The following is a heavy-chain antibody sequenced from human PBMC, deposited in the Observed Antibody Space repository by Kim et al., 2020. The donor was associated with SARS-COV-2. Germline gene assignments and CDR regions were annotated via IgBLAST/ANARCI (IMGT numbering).Heavy chain of an antibody. J-gene: IGHJ5*02. V-gene: IGHV1-69*13. Sequence: SVKVSCKASGGTFSSYAISWVRQAPGQGLEWMGGIIPIFGTANYAQKFQGRVTITADESTSTAYMELSSLRSEDTAVYYCASGNLPTDYYDSSGRPTWGQGTLVTVSS. D-gene: IGHD3-22*01. CDR2: IIPIFGTA. CDR3: ASGNLPTDYYDSSGRPT. CDR1: GGTFSSYA.